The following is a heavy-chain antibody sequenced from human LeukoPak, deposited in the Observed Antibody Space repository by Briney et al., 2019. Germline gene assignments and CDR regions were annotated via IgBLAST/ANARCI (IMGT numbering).Heavy chain of an antibody. CDR2: VSYDGSNK. CDR3: ATTQSSLYYYYYYMDV. J-gene: IGHJ6*03. D-gene: IGHD2/OR15-2a*01. CDR1: GFTFSRYA. V-gene: IGHV3-30-3*01. Sequence: PGGSLGLSCAASGFTFSRYAMHWVRQAPGKGLEWVAVVSYDGSNKYYADSVKGRFTISRDNSKNTLYLQMSSLRAEDTALYYCATTQSSLYYYYYYMDVWGKGTTVTVSS.